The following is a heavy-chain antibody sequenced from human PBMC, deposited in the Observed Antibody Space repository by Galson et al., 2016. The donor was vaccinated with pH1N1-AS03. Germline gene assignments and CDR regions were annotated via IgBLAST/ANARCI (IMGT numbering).Heavy chain of an antibody. J-gene: IGHJ4*02. D-gene: IGHD3-10*01. V-gene: IGHV3-7*01. CDR2: IKEDGNDQ. CDR1: GFTFGAFW. Sequence: SLRLSCAASGFTFGAFWMSWVRQAPGKGLEWVANIKEDGNDQHYVASVKGRFTISRDKAKKSLFLQMNSLTADDTAVYYCARTRGVLTSSGEMLSYFDYWGLGSLVTVSS. CDR3: ARTRGVLTSSGEMLSYFDY.